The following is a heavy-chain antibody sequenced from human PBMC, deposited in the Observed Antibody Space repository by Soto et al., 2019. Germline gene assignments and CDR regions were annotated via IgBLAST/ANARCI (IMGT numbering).Heavy chain of an antibody. CDR2: ISSSGETV. V-gene: IGHV3-48*03. CDR3: AREGFYAMDV. CDR1: GFTFSSYE. J-gene: IGHJ6*02. D-gene: IGHD2-2*01. Sequence: EVQLLESGGGVVQPGGSLRLSCEVSGFTFSSYEMYWVRQAPGKGLEWVAYISSSGETVYYAGSVQGRFTISRDNAKNSLYLQMSSLGAEATAVYYCAREGFYAMDVWGQGTTVTVSS.